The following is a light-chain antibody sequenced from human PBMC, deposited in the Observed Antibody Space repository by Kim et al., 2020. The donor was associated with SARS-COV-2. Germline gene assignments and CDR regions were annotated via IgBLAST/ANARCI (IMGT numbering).Light chain of an antibody. J-gene: IGKJ4*01. CDR2: DAS. V-gene: IGKV3-11*01. Sequence: PGESATPSRCPGHSVSSYLAWYQQNPGHAPRLLIYDASNRATGIPARFSGSGSGTDFTLTISSLEPEDFAVYYCQQRSNWPPALTFGGGTKVDIK. CDR3: QQRSNWPPALT. CDR1: HSVSSY.